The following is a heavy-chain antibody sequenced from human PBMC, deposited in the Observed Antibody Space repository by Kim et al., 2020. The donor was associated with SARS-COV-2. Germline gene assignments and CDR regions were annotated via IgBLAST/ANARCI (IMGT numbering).Heavy chain of an antibody. Sequence: YAVSGKSRITINPDTSKNQFSLQLNSVTPEDTAVYYCARAGGYYYGMDVWAQGTTVTVSS. D-gene: IGHD3-10*01. J-gene: IGHJ6*02. V-gene: IGHV6-1*01. CDR3: ARAGGYYYGMDV.